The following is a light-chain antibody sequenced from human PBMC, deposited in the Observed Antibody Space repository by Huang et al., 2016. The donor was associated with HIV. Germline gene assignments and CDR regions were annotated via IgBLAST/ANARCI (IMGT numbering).Light chain of an antibody. Sequence: EIVLTQSPATLSLSPGERATLSCKASQSVSSSLAWYQQKPGQAPRLLIYDTSNRATRIPARFSGSECGTDFTLTISSLEPEDFAVYYCQQRSNWPLFTFGPGTKVDIK. CDR2: DTS. CDR1: QSVSSS. J-gene: IGKJ3*01. CDR3: QQRSNWPLFT. V-gene: IGKV3-11*01.